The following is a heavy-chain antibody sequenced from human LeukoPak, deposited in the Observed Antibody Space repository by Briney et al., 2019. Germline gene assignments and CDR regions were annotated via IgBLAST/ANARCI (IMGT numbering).Heavy chain of an antibody. CDR3: ARVYYDILTGYYPEYYFDY. V-gene: IGHV4-39*07. CDR1: GGSISGSSYY. J-gene: IGHJ4*02. D-gene: IGHD3-9*01. Sequence: SETLSLTCTVSGGSISGSSYYWGWIRQPPGKGLEWIGSIYYSGSTYYNPSLKSRITISVDTSKNQFSLKLSSVTAADTAVYYCARVYYDILTGYYPEYYFDYWGQGTLVTVSS. CDR2: IYYSGST.